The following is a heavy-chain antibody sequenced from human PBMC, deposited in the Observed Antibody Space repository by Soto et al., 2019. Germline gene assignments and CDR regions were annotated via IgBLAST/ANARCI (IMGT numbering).Heavy chain of an antibody. Sequence: ASVKVSCKASGGTFSSYAISWVRQAPGQGLEWMGGIIPIFGTANYAQKFQGRVTITADESTSTAYMELSSLRSEDTAVYYCAAEPGYKYNWFDPWGQGTLVTVSS. CDR2: IIPIFGTA. D-gene: IGHD1-1*01. V-gene: IGHV1-69*13. CDR1: GGTFSSYA. CDR3: AAEPGYKYNWFDP. J-gene: IGHJ5*02.